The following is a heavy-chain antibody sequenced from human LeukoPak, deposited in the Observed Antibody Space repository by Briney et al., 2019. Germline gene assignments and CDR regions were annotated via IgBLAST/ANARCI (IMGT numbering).Heavy chain of an antibody. CDR2: INHSGST. J-gene: IGHJ4*02. Sequence: SETLSLTCAVYGGSFSGYYWSWIRQPPGKGLEWIGEINHSGSTNYNPSLMSRVTISVDTSKNQFSLKLSSVTAADTAVYYCARGRYGYPNDYWGQGTLVTVSS. CDR3: ARGRYGYPNDY. V-gene: IGHV4-34*01. CDR1: GGSFSGYY. D-gene: IGHD5-18*01.